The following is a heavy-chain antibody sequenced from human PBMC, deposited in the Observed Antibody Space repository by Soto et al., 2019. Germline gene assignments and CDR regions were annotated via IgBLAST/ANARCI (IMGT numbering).Heavy chain of an antibody. J-gene: IGHJ6*02. CDR3: AREGESLQFNYYYGMDV. D-gene: IGHD5-12*01. CDR1: GYTFTGYY. V-gene: IGHV1-2*02. Sequence: ASVQVSCKASGYTFTGYYMHWVRQAPGQRLEWMGWINPNSGGTNYAQKFQGRVTMTRDTSISTAYMELSRLRSDDTAVYYCAREGESLQFNYYYGMDVWRQGTTVTVSS. CDR2: INPNSGGT.